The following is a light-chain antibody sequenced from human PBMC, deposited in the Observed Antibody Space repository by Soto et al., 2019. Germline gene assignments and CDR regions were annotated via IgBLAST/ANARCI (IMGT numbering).Light chain of an antibody. CDR3: MQGKHGPFT. V-gene: IGKV2D-30*01. CDR2: KVS. Sequence: DVVVTQSPLSLSVTLGQPASISCRCSQSLVYSDGRTYLTWFQQRPGQSPRRLIYKVSNLDSGVPARLSGSGSGTAFTLNISRVEAEDVGLYYCMQGKHGPFTFGKGTRLEIK. CDR1: QSLVYSDGRTY. J-gene: IGKJ5*01.